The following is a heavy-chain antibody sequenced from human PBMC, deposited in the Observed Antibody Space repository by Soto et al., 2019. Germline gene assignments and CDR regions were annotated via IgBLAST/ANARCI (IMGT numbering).Heavy chain of an antibody. CDR2: IYYRGNT. Sequence: SETLSLTCTVSGGSISSSSYFWGWIRQPPGKGLEWIGKIYYRGNTNYNPSLKSRVTISLDTSKNQFSLNLSSVTAADTAVYYCARGTYFWSGYYSGMDVWGQGTTVTVSS. D-gene: IGHD3-3*01. V-gene: IGHV4-39*01. CDR3: ARGTYFWSGYYSGMDV. CDR1: GGSISSSSYF. J-gene: IGHJ6*02.